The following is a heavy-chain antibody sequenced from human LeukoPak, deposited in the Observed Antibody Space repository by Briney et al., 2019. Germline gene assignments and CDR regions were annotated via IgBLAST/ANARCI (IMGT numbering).Heavy chain of an antibody. CDR1: GGSISSSSYY. CDR3: ARRSSQLGYCSSTSCYFDY. V-gene: IGHV4-39*01. Sequence: SETLSLTCTVSGGSISSSSYYWGWIRQPPGKGLEWIGSIYYSGCTYYNPSLKSRVTISVDTSKNQFSLKLSSVTAADTAVYYCARRSSQLGYCSSTSCYFDYWGQGTLVTVSS. CDR2: IYYSGCT. J-gene: IGHJ4*02. D-gene: IGHD2-2*01.